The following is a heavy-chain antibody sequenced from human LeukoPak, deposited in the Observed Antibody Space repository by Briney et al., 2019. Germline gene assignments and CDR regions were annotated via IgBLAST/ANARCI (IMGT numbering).Heavy chain of an antibody. CDR1: GYGFTSYW. J-gene: IGHJ4*02. D-gene: IGHD3-16*01. V-gene: IGHV5-51*01. Sequence: GESLKISCRGSGYGFTSYWIGWVRQMPGKGLEWMGIIYPADSDTRYSPSFQGQVTISADKSISTAYLQWSSLKASDTAMYYCATAPTPFYFHYWGQGTLVTVSS. CDR2: IYPADSDT. CDR3: ATAPTPFYFHY.